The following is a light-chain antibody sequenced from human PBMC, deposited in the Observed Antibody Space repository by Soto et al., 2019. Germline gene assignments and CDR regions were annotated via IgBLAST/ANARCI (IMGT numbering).Light chain of an antibody. J-gene: IGLJ3*02. V-gene: IGLV1-47*01. CDR1: SSNIGSAM. CDR3: IATDDRLTCPV. CDR2: KNS. Sequence: QSVLTQPPSASGTPGQRVTISCSGSSSNIGSAMVHWYQHVPGTAPRLLIYKNSQRPSGVPDRFSGSKSGTSASLVISGLRSEDEADYYCIATDDRLTCPVFGGGTKLTVL.